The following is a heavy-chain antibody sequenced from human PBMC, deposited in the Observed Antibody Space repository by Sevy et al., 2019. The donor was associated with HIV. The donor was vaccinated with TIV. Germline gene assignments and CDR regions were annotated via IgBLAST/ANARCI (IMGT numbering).Heavy chain of an antibody. V-gene: IGHV3-23*01. J-gene: IGHJ4*01. Sequence: GGSLRLSCAASGFTFSTYAMSWVRQAPGKGLEWVSGIGKSGGNTYYADSVRGRFTVSRDNSKNPLSLQLNSLRVEDTAIYYCAKEWTHLSYWFGELDYWGHGTRVTVSS. CDR2: IGKSGGNT. CDR3: AKEWTHLSYWFGELDY. D-gene: IGHD3-10*01. CDR1: GFTFSTYA.